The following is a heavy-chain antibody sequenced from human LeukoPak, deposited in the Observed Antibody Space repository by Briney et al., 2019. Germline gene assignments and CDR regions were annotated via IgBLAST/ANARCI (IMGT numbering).Heavy chain of an antibody. CDR3: ARDPREQQLDY. CDR1: GFTFSNYW. J-gene: IGHJ4*02. Sequence: GGSLILSCAASGFTFSNYWMTWVRQAPGKGLEWVANIKEDGAEQYYVDSVRGRFTISRDNAKNSVYLQLNRLRVEETAIYYCARDPREQQLDYWGQGTLVTVSS. CDR2: IKEDGAEQ. V-gene: IGHV3-7*03. D-gene: IGHD6-13*01.